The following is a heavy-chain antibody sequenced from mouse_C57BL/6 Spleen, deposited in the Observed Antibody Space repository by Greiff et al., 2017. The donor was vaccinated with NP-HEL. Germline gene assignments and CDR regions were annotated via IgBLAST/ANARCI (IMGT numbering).Heavy chain of an antibody. CDR1: GYTFTSYW. CDR3: ARTGTYAMDY. J-gene: IGHJ4*01. V-gene: IGHV1-69*01. CDR2: IDPSDSYT. D-gene: IGHD1-1*02. Sequence: QVQLQQPGAELVMPGASVKLSCKASGYTFTSYWMHWVKQRPGQGPEWIGEIDPSDSYTNYNQKFKGKSTLTVDKSSSTAYMQLSSLTSEDSAVYYCARTGTYAMDYWGQGTSVTVSS.